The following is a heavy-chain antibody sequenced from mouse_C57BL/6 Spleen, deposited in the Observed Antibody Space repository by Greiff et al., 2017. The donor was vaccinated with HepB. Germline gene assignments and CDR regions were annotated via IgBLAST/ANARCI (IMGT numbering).Heavy chain of an antibody. V-gene: IGHV7-3*01. J-gene: IGHJ4*01. CDR2: IRNKANGYTT. D-gene: IGHD3-2*02. CDR1: GFTFTDYY. Sequence: EVKLVESGGGLVQPGGSLSLSCAASGFTFTDYYMSWVRQPPGKALEWLGFIRNKANGYTTEYSASVKGRFTISKDNSQSILYLQMNALRAEDSASYYCARSGYYCPCAMDYWGQGTSVTVSS. CDR3: ARSGYYCPCAMDY.